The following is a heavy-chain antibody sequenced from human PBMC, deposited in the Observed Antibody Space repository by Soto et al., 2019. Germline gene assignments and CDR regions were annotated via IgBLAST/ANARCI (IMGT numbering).Heavy chain of an antibody. CDR1: GGTFSSYA. CDR3: ARLYYYDSSGLTQFDY. V-gene: IGHV1-69*13. D-gene: IGHD3-22*01. CDR2: IIPIFGTA. Sequence: SVKVSCKASGGTFSSYAISWVRQAPGQGLEWMGGIIPIFGTANYAQKFQGRVTITADESTSTAYMELSSLRSEDTAVYYCARLYYYDSSGLTQFDYWGQGTLVTVSS. J-gene: IGHJ4*02.